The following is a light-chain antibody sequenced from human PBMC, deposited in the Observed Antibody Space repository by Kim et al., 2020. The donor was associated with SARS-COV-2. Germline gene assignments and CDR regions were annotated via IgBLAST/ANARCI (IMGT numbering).Light chain of an antibody. CDR2: VNGDGSH. Sequence: ASVKLTCTLSSGHSTSPITWHQQQPQKGPRYLMKVNGDGSHSKGDGIPDRFSGSTSGAEYYLTISSLQSDDEADYYCQTWGTGIMVFGGGTQLTVL. V-gene: IGLV4-69*02. CDR3: QTWGTGIMV. J-gene: IGLJ3*02. CDR1: SGHSTSP.